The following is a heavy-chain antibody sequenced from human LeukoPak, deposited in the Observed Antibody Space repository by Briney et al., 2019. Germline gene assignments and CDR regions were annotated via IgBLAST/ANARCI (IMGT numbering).Heavy chain of an antibody. CDR1: GYMFSTYG. CDR3: ARDDIEYCSPTSCGWFDP. D-gene: IGHD2-2*01. Sequence: ASVKVSCKASGYMFSTYGINWVRQAPGQGLEWMGWICTYNDNTKYAEKFQGRVTMTADTSTSTAYMELRSLRSDDTAVYYCARDDIEYCSPTSCGWFDPWGQGTLVTVSS. CDR2: ICTYNDNT. V-gene: IGHV1-18*01. J-gene: IGHJ5*02.